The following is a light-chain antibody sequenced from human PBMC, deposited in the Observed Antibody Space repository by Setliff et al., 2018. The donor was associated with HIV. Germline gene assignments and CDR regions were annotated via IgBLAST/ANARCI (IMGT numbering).Light chain of an antibody. CDR1: SSNIGAGYD. V-gene: IGLV1-40*01. CDR2: PKS. Sequence: QSALTQPPSVSGAPGQRVTISCTGGSSNIGAGYDVHWYQQLPGTAPKLLIYPKSDRPSGVPDRFSGSKSGTSASLAITGLQAEDEADYYCQSYDSSLSGFVFGTGTKVTV. CDR3: QSYDSSLSGFV. J-gene: IGLJ1*01.